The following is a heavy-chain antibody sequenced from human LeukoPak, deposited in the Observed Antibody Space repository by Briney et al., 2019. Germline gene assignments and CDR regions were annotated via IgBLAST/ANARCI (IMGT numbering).Heavy chain of an antibody. V-gene: IGHV4-59*01. CDR2: IYYSGST. D-gene: IGHD6-13*01. CDR1: GGSISSYY. J-gene: IGHJ4*02. CDR3: ARDGATGYSSSWMGFDY. Sequence: KPSEILSLTCTVSGGSISSYYWSWIRQPPGKGLEWIGYIYYSGSTNYNPSLKSRVTISVDTSKNQFSLKLSSVTAADTAVYYCARDGATGYSSSWMGFDYWGQGTLVTVSS.